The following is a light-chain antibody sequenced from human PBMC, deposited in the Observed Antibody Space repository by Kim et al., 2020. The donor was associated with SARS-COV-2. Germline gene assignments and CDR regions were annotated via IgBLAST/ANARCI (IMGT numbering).Light chain of an antibody. CDR3: NSRDSSDNHVV. CDR2: GKN. CDR1: SLRSYY. J-gene: IGLJ2*01. V-gene: IGLV3-19*01. Sequence: SSELTQDPAVSVALGQTVRITCQGDSLRSYYASWYQQKPGQAPVLVIYGKNNRPSGIPDRFSGSSSGNTASLTITGAQAEDEADYYCNSRDSSDNHVVCG.